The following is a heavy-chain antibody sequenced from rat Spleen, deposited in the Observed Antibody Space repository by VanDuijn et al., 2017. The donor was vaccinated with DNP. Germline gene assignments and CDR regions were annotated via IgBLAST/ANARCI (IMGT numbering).Heavy chain of an antibody. J-gene: IGHJ2*01. CDR2: ITKTGDNT. CDR1: GFTFNNYW. D-gene: IGHD5-1*01. V-gene: IGHV5-31*01. Sequence: EVQLVESDGGLVQPGRSLKLSCITSGFTFNNYWMNWIRQTLGKGLEWVASITKTGDNTYYPDSVKGRFTISRDNAKNTLYLQMNSLRSEDTATYYCTNDWELYYWGQGVMVTVSS. CDR3: TNDWELYY.